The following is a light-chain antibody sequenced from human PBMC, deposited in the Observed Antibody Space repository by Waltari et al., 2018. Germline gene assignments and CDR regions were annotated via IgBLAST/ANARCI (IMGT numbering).Light chain of an antibody. CDR2: GDK. Sequence: QSVLTQPPSASGTPGQRVTIPCSGRSSNIRRNTVNWYQQPPGTAPKLRIYGDKRRPSGVPDRFSGSKSGTSVSLVISGLQSEDEADYYCAVWDGSLNHYVFGAGTKVTVL. CDR1: SSNIRRNT. V-gene: IGLV1-44*01. J-gene: IGLJ1*01. CDR3: AVWDGSLNHYV.